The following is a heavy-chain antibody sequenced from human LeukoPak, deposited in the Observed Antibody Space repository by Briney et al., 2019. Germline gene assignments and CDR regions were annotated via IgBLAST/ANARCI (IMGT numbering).Heavy chain of an antibody. CDR2: KKSERST. Sequence: GGALRLSCAASGFTFSRYWMHWVRQAPGKGLVWVSRKKSERSTIYAPSVEGPFTISRDNPQNTVSLQINSLRAEDTGGYYCARAPSELGGYYPEYFRHWGQGTLVTVSP. CDR1: GFTFSRYW. J-gene: IGHJ1*01. V-gene: IGHV3-74*01. D-gene: IGHD3-22*01. CDR3: ARAPSELGGYYPEYFRH.